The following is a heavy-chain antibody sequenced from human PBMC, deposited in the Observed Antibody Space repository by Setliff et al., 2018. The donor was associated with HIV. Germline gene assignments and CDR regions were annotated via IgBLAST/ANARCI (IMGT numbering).Heavy chain of an antibody. CDR2: VNHDENT. Sequence: SETLSLTCAVYGGSFSGYYWSWIRQPPKKGLEWIGEVNHDENTNYNPSLNSRVTISVDTSKNQFSLKLSSVTAADTAVYYCARGGYIAARFYYFDYWGQGLLVTVSS. D-gene: IGHD6-6*01. CDR1: GGSFSGYY. CDR3: ARGGYIAARFYYFDY. J-gene: IGHJ4*02. V-gene: IGHV4-34*01.